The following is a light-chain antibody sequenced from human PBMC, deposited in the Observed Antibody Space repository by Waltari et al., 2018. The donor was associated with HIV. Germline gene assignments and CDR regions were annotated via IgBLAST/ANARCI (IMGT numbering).Light chain of an antibody. J-gene: IGLJ2*01. Sequence: SYELTQPPSVSVSPGQTASIPCSGSNLGDTYVCWYQQKAGRSPVLVIYEDNKRPSGIPERFSGSNSGSTATLTITGTQAMDEGDYYCQAWDSSTARGVFGGGTNLTVL. CDR3: QAWDSSTARGV. CDR2: EDN. CDR1: NLGDTY. V-gene: IGLV3-1*01.